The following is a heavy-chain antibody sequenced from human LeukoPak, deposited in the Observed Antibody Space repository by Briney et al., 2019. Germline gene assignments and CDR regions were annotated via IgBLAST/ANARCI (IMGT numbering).Heavy chain of an antibody. Sequence: GGSLRLSCAASGFTFSSYWMSWVRQAPGKGLEWVANIKQDGSEKYYVDSVKGRFTISRDNAKNSLYLQMNSLRAEDTAVYYCARDDSSSWYSGYYYYYMDVWGKGTTVTVSS. J-gene: IGHJ6*03. CDR1: GFTFSSYW. V-gene: IGHV3-7*01. CDR2: IKQDGSEK. D-gene: IGHD6-13*01. CDR3: ARDDSSSWYSGYYYYYMDV.